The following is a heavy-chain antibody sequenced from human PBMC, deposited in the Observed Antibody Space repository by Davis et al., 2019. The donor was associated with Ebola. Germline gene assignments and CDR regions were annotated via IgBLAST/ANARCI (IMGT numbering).Heavy chain of an antibody. CDR3: ASQYYDFWSGSFYYYGMDV. CDR1: GGSISSSSYY. Sequence: SETLSLTCTVSGGSISSSSYYWGWIRQPPVMGLEWIGCIYYSGSTYYNPSLKSRVTISVDTSKNQFSLKLSSGTAADTAVYYCASQYYDFWSGSFYYYGMDVWGQGTTVTVSS. D-gene: IGHD3-3*01. CDR2: IYYSGST. J-gene: IGHJ6*02. V-gene: IGHV4-39*01.